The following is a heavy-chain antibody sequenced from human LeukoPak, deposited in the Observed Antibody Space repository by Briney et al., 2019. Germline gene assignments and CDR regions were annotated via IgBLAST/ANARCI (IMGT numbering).Heavy chain of an antibody. J-gene: IGHJ4*02. Sequence: ASVKVSCKASGYTFIDYYIIWMHQAPGRGLEYMGWINPKSGATRNGQKFQGRITMTRDTSVKTAYMDLGTLTSDDAAIYFCARGSAVSCTNSTCHAPLDYWGQGTLVTVSS. V-gene: IGHV1-2*02. CDR3: ARGSAVSCTNSTCHAPLDY. D-gene: IGHD2-8*01. CDR2: INPKSGAT. CDR1: GYTFIDYY.